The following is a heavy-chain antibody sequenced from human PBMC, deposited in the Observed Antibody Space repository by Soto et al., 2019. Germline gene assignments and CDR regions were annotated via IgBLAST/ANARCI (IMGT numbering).Heavy chain of an antibody. Sequence: PGGSLRLSWAASGFTFSGYSMNWVRQAPGKGLEWVSSISSSSSYIYYADSVKGRFTISRDNAKNSLYLQMNSLRAEDTAVYYCARDXFSRGNYGDVPHNWFDPWGQGTLVTVSS. CDR1: GFTFSGYS. J-gene: IGHJ5*02. V-gene: IGHV3-21*01. D-gene: IGHD4-17*01. CDR2: ISSSSSYI. CDR3: ARDXFSRGNYGDVPHNWFDP.